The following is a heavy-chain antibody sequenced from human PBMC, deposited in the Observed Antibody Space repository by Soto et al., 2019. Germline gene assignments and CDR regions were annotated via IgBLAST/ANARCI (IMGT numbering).Heavy chain of an antibody. D-gene: IGHD6-19*01. CDR2: IIPILGIP. CDR3: GADSVSDWRPGVGY. J-gene: IGHJ4*02. V-gene: IGHV1-69*04. Sequence: QVLLVQSGAEVKKPGSSVKVSCKASGVSFSDSTISWVRQAPGQGLEWMGKIIPILGIPNFAQKFQGRVTITSDESTSTAYMQLSSLRSEDTAVYYCGADSVSDWRPGVGYCGQGTLVTVSS. CDR1: GVSFSDST.